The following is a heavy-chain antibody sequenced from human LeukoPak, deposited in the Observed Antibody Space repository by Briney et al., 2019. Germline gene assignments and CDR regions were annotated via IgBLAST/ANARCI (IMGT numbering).Heavy chain of an antibody. J-gene: IGHJ5*02. V-gene: IGHV1-18*01. CDR1: GYTFTSYA. D-gene: IGHD7-27*01. CDR3: ALLLGIVGNWFDP. Sequence: ASVKVSCRASGYTFTSYAMHWVRQAPGQGLEWMGWISAYNGNTNYAQKLQGRVTMTTDTSTSAAYMELRSLRSDDTAVYYCALLLGIVGNWFDPWGQGTLVTVSS. CDR2: ISAYNGNT.